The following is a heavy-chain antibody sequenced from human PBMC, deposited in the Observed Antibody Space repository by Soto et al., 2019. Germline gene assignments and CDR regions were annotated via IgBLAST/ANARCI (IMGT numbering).Heavy chain of an antibody. CDR3: ARNMVRGVIISPYYYGMDV. CDR2: IIPIFGTA. J-gene: IGHJ6*02. V-gene: IGHV1-69*01. CDR1: GGTFSSYA. Sequence: QVQLVQSGAEVKKPGSSVKVSCKASGGTFSSYAISWVRQAPGQGLEWMGGIIPIFGTANYAQKFQGRVTITADESTSTAYMELSSVRSEDTAVYYCARNMVRGVIISPYYYGMDVWGQGTTVTVSS. D-gene: IGHD3-10*01.